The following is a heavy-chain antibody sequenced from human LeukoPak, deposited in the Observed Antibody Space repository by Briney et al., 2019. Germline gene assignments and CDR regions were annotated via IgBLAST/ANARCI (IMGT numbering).Heavy chain of an antibody. D-gene: IGHD6-19*01. CDR2: IYYSGST. J-gene: IGHJ4*02. V-gene: IGHV4-31*03. Sequence: SETLSLTCTVSGDSISISGSYWSWIRQHPGKGLEWIGYIYYSGSTYYNPSLKSRGSISMDTSKNQFSLKLSSVTAADTAVYFCARAVASRYFDYWGQGTLVTVSS. CDR3: ARAVASRYFDY. CDR1: GDSISISGSY.